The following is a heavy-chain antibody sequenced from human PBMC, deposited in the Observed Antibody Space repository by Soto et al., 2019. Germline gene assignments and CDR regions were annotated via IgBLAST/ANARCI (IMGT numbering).Heavy chain of an antibody. CDR1: GGTFSSYA. CDR3: ARRVIAARPIYYYYGMDV. CDR2: IIPIFGTA. J-gene: IGHJ6*02. D-gene: IGHD6-6*01. Sequence: SVKVSCKASGGTFSSYAISWVRQAPGQGLEWMGGIIPIFGTANYAQKFQGRVTITADESTSTAYMELSSLRSEDTAVYYCARRVIAARPIYYYYGMDVWGQGTTVTVSS. V-gene: IGHV1-69*13.